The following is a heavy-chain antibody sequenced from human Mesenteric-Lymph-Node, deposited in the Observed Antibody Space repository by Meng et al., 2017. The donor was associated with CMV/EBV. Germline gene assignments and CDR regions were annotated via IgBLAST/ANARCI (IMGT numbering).Heavy chain of an antibody. CDR1: GLSLITSGVG. CDR3: AHSLSRSGSYDY. CDR2: VYWYDDK. D-gene: IGHD1-26*01. J-gene: IGHJ4*02. V-gene: IGHV2-5*01. Sequence: YGLSLITSGVGVGWIRQPPGKALGWLALVYWYDDKRYSPSLNNRLTITKDTSKNQVVLTMTNMDPVDTATYYCAHSLSRSGSYDYWGQGTLVTVSS.